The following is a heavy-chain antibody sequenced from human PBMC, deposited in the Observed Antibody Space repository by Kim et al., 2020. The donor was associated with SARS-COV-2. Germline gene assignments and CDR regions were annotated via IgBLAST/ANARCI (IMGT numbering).Heavy chain of an antibody. D-gene: IGHD2-2*02. CDR2: IYYSGST. J-gene: IGHJ6*01. Sequence: SETLSLTCTVSGGSISSYYWSWIRQPPGKGLEWIGYIYYSGSTNYNPSLKSRVTISVDTSKNQFSLKLSSVTAADTAVYYCARLSGYCSSTSCYSLGMD. V-gene: IGHV4-59*08. CDR1: GGSISSYY. CDR3: ARLSGYCSSTSCYSLGMD.